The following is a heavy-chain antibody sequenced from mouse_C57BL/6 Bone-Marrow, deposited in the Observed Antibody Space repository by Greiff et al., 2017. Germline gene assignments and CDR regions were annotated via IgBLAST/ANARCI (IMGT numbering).Heavy chain of an antibody. J-gene: IGHJ3*01. V-gene: IGHV5-6*01. Sequence: EVQGVESGGDLVKPGGSLKLSCAASGFTFSSYGMSWVRQTPDKRLEWVATISSGGSYTYYPDSVKGRFTISRDNTKNTLYLQMSSLKSDDTAMGYCARRVRGFAYWGQGTLVTVSA. CDR3: ARRVRGFAY. CDR2: ISSGGSYT. CDR1: GFTFSSYG.